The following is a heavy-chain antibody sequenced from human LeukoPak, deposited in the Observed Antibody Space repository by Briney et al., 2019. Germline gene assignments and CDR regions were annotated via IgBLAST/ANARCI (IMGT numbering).Heavy chain of an antibody. CDR3: AKERGLSGSYPFDY. CDR2: ITGSGVST. J-gene: IGHJ4*02. D-gene: IGHD1-26*01. V-gene: IGHV3-23*01. Sequence: GGSLRLSCAASGSTFSSYAMTWVRQAPGKGLEWVSGITGSGVSTYYADSVKGRFTISRDNSKSTLYLQMNSLRAEDTAVYYCAKERGLSGSYPFDYWGQGTLVTVSS. CDR1: GSTFSSYA.